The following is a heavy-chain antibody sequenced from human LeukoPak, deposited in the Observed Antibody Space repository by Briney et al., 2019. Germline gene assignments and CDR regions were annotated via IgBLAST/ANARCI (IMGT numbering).Heavy chain of an antibody. D-gene: IGHD3-10*01. CDR1: GGSISSYY. J-gene: IGHJ4*02. V-gene: IGHV4-34*01. CDR3: ARAGLWFGEPHRD. CDR2: INHSGST. Sequence: SETLSLTCTVSGGSISSYYWSWIRQPPGKGLEWIGEINHSGSTNYNPSLKSRVTISVDTSKDQSSLKLSSVTAADTAVYYCARAGLWFGEPHRDWGQGTLVTVSS.